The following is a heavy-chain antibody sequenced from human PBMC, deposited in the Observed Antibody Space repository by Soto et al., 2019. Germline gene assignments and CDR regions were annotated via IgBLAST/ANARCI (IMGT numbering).Heavy chain of an antibody. Sequence: EVQLLESGGGLVQPGGSLRLSCAASGFPLSTYGMTWVRQAPGKGLEWVSAITGTGGNTYYVDSVKGRFTSSRDNSKNRLYLQVKSLRVEDTAVYYCARIRGYWYGLDVWGQGTTVTVSS. V-gene: IGHV3-23*01. CDR3: ARIRGYWYGLDV. CDR2: ITGTGGNT. J-gene: IGHJ6*02. CDR1: GFPLSTYG.